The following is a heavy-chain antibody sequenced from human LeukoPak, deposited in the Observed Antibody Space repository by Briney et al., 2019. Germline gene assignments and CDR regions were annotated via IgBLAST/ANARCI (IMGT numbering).Heavy chain of an antibody. D-gene: IGHD2-2*01. J-gene: IGHJ5*02. Sequence: GGPLRLSCAASGLTFDDYAMHWVRQAPGKGLEWVSGISWNSVSIGYADSVKGRFTISRDNAKNSLYLQMNSLRAEDTALYYCAKGRDKYQLLSKNWFDPWGQGTLVTVSS. CDR2: ISWNSVSI. CDR1: GLTFDDYA. CDR3: AKGRDKYQLLSKNWFDP. V-gene: IGHV3-9*01.